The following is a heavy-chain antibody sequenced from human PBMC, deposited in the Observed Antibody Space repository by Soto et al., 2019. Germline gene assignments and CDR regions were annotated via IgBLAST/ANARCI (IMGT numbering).Heavy chain of an antibody. D-gene: IGHD4-17*01. V-gene: IGHV5-51*01. Sequence: GESLKISCKGSGYSFTSYWIGWVRQMPGKGLEWMGIIYPGDSDTRYSPSFQGQVTISADKSISTAYLQWSSLKASDTAMYYCARLPAGTVTLLGWFDPWGQGTLVTVSS. CDR3: ARLPAGTVTLLGWFDP. CDR1: GYSFTSYW. CDR2: IYPGDSDT. J-gene: IGHJ5*02.